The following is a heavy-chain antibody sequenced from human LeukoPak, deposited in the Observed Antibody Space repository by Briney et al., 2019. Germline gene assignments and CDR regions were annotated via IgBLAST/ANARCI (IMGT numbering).Heavy chain of an antibody. CDR1: GFTFSSYS. CDR2: ISSSNTYI. CDR3: ARDCYGDYYPDY. J-gene: IGHJ4*02. V-gene: IGHV3-21*01. Sequence: PGGSLRLSCAASGFTFSSYSMTWVRQAPGKGLEWVSSISSSNTYIYYADSVKGRFTISRDNAKNSLYLQMNSLRAEDTAVYYCARDCYGDYYPDYWGQGTLVTVSS. D-gene: IGHD4-17*01.